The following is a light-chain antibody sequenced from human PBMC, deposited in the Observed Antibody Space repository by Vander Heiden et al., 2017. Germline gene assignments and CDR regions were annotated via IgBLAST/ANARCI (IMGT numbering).Light chain of an antibody. CDR3: QQTYTTPFT. J-gene: IGKJ3*01. CDR2: AAS. Sequence: DIQMTQSPVSLSASISDGVTITCRASQTISRYLNWYQQKPGKAPKLLIYAASNLESGVPSRFSGSGSGTEFTLTISSLQPEDFATYYCQQTYTTPFTFGPGTKV. V-gene: IGKV1-39*01. CDR1: QTISRY.